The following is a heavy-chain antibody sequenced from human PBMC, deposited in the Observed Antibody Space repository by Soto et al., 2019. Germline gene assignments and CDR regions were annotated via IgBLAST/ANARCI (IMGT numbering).Heavy chain of an antibody. D-gene: IGHD6-6*01. CDR2: ISAYNGNT. CDR1: GYTYTRYG. CDR3: ARDRVAARPRWCDP. J-gene: IGHJ5*02. Sequence: GSSVQVSWKASGYTYTRYGISWVRQAPGQGLEWMGWISAYNGNTNYAQKLQGRVTMTTDTSTSTAYMKLRSLRSDDTAVYYCARDRVAARPRWCDPWGQGTLVTVSS. V-gene: IGHV1-18*01.